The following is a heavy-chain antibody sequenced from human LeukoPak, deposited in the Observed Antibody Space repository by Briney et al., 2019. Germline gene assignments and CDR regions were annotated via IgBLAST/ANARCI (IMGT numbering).Heavy chain of an antibody. D-gene: IGHD5-18*01. J-gene: IGHJ4*02. CDR1: GFTVSRNY. V-gene: IGHV3-53*01. CDR3: ARVGYSYGPGDY. Sequence: GGSLRLSCAASGFTVSRNYMSWVRQAPGKGLEWVSVIYSGGSTYYADSVKGRFTISRDNSKNTLYLQMNSLRAEDTAVFYCARVGYSYGPGDYWGQGTLVTVAS. CDR2: IYSGGST.